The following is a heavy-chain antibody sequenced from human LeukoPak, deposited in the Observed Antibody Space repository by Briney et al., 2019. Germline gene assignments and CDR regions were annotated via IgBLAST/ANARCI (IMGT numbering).Heavy chain of an antibody. J-gene: IGHJ4*02. CDR1: GYTFTSYG. D-gene: IGHD4-23*01. V-gene: IGHV1-18*01. Sequence: GASVKVSCKAYGYTFTSYGIRWVRQAPGQGLEWMGWMNPNSGNTGYAQKFQGRVTMTTDTSTSTAYMELRSLRSDDTAVYYCARAGPRHDYGGKVSSDYWGQGTLVTVSS. CDR2: MNPNSGNT. CDR3: ARAGPRHDYGGKVSSDY.